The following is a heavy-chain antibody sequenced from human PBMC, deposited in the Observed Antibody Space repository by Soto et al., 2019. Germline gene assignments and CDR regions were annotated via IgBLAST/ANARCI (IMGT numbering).Heavy chain of an antibody. J-gene: IGHJ4*02. Sequence: VQLLESGGGLVQPGGSLRLSCAASGFTFSSYAMSWVRQAPGKGLEWVSAISGSGGSTYYADSVKGRFTISRDNSKNTLYLQMNSLRAEDTAVYYCATGHSSSWHYFDYWGQGTLVTVSS. CDR2: ISGSGGST. D-gene: IGHD6-13*01. V-gene: IGHV3-23*01. CDR1: GFTFSSYA. CDR3: ATGHSSSWHYFDY.